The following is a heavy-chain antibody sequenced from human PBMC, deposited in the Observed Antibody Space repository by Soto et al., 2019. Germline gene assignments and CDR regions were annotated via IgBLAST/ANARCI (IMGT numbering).Heavy chain of an antibody. Sequence: SEILSLTCTVSGDSINSVDHYWSWIRQPPGEGLEWMGYIYHSGSTHYNPSLNSRLTISIDTSTNRFSLNLTSVTAADTAVYLCARLRWETENNWFDPWGQGALVTVSS. CDR3: ARLRWETENNWFDP. J-gene: IGHJ5*02. CDR1: GDSINSVDHY. D-gene: IGHD1-26*01. V-gene: IGHV4-30-4*01. CDR2: IYHSGST.